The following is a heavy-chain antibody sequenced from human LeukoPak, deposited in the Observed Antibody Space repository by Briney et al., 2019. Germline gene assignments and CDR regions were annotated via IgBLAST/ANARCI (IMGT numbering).Heavy chain of an antibody. CDR3: ARVVLSGVSDY. CDR1: GFTFSTYS. J-gene: IGHJ4*02. D-gene: IGHD3-10*01. CDR2: ISSSSNYI. V-gene: IGHV3-21*01. Sequence: GGSLRLSCAASGFTFSTYSMNWLPQAPGEGLEWVSSISSSSNYIYYADSVKGRFTISRDNAKNSLYLQMNSLRAEVTAVYYCARVVLSGVSDYWGQGTLATVSA.